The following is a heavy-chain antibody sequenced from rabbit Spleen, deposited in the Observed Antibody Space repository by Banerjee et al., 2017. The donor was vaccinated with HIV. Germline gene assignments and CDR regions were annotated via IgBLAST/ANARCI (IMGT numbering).Heavy chain of an antibody. Sequence: QSLEESGGDLVKPGASLTLTCTASGFSFSSTYYMCWVRQPPGKGLEWIGCIYPGSSATTYYATWAKGRFTISKTSSTTVTLQMTSLTAADTATHFCARDTATSFSSYGMDLWGPGTLVTVS. V-gene: IGHV1S40*01. CDR3: ARDTATSFSSYGMDL. CDR2: IYPGSSATT. D-gene: IGHD1-1*01. CDR1: GFSFSSTYY. J-gene: IGHJ6*01.